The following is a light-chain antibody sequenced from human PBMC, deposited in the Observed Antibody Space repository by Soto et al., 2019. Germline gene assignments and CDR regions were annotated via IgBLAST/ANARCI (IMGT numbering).Light chain of an antibody. CDR3: QHDNNCPPWT. J-gene: IGKJ1*01. Sequence: EIVMTQSPATLSVSPGERATLSCRASQSVSNNLAWYQQKPGQAPSLLIYGASTRATGIPATFSGTGSGTEFNLSINSLQSKDFAVSYDQHDNNCPPWTFGQGTKVDI. CDR1: QSVSNN. V-gene: IGKV3-15*01. CDR2: GAS.